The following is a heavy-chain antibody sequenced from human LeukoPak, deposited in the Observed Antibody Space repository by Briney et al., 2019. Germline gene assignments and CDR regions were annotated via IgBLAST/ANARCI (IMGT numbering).Heavy chain of an antibody. CDR2: ISGSGGST. Sequence: GGSLRLSCAASGFTFSSYAMSWVRQAPGKGLEWVSAISGSGGSTYYADPVKGRFTISRDNSKNTLYLQMNSLRAEDTAVYYCAKVYSGYDAVDYWGQGTLVTVSS. V-gene: IGHV3-23*01. CDR3: AKVYSGYDAVDY. D-gene: IGHD5-12*01. CDR1: GFTFSSYA. J-gene: IGHJ4*02.